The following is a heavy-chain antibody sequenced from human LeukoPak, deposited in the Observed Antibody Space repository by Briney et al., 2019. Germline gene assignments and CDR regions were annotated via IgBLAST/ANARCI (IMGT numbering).Heavy chain of an antibody. Sequence: SVKVSCKASGGTFSSYAISWVRQAPGQGLEWMGGIIPIFGTANYAQKFQGRVTITADESTSTAYMELSSLRSEDTAVYYCARDRWWEPTDFSFDYWGQGTLVTVSS. CDR1: GGTFSSYA. V-gene: IGHV1-69*13. CDR2: IIPIFGTA. CDR3: ARDRWWEPTDFSFDY. J-gene: IGHJ4*02. D-gene: IGHD1-26*01.